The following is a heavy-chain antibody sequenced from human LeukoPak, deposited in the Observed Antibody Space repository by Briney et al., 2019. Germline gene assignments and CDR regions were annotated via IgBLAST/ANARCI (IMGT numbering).Heavy chain of an antibody. V-gene: IGHV3-30-3*01. CDR1: GFTFSSYA. CDR3: ARETQSIAAGYYYYGMDV. D-gene: IGHD6-13*01. Sequence: GGSLRLSCAASGFTFSSYAMHWVRQAPGKGLEWVAVISYDGSNKYHADSVKGRFTISRDNSKNTLYLQMNSLRAEDTAVYYCARETQSIAAGYYYYGMDVWGQGTTVTVSS. CDR2: ISYDGSNK. J-gene: IGHJ6*02.